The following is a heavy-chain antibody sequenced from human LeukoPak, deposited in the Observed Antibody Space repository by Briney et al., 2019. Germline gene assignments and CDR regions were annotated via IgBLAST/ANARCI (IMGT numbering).Heavy chain of an antibody. D-gene: IGHD3-22*01. J-gene: IGHJ4*02. CDR3: AREKYYYDSSGYRGFDY. CDR1: GFTVSSNY. CDR2: IYSGGST. V-gene: IGHV3-53*01. Sequence: GGSLRLSCAASGFTVSSNYMSWVRQAPGEGLEWVSVIYSGGSTYYADSVKGRFTISRDNSKNTLYLQMNSLRAEDTAVYYCAREKYYYDSSGYRGFDYWGQGTLVTVSS.